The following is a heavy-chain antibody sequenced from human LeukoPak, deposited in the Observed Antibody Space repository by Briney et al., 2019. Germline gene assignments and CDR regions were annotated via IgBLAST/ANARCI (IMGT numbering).Heavy chain of an antibody. D-gene: IGHD6-19*01. Sequence: SETLSLTCAVYGGSFSGYYWSWIRQPPGKGLEWIGEINHSGSTNYNLSLKSRVTISVDTSKNQFSLKLSPVTAADTAVYYCARLTRIAVAGYRAGWFDPWGQGTLVTVSS. J-gene: IGHJ5*02. CDR3: ARLTRIAVAGYRAGWFDP. CDR2: INHSGST. CDR1: GGSFSGYY. V-gene: IGHV4-34*01.